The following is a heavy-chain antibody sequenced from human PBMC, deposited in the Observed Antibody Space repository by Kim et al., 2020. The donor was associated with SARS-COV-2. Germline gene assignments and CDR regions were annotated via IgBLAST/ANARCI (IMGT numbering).Heavy chain of an antibody. Sequence: SETLSLTCAVYGGSFSGYYWSWIRQSPGKGLEWIGEINHSGAISHNPSLKSRLTISMDTSKNQFSLKLTSVTAADTAFYYCASGRAGVVPSPVLGLGPYYEYFIMDVWGHGTVVTVAS. V-gene: IGHV4-34*01. CDR1: GGSFSGYY. CDR2: INHSGAI. CDR3: ASGRAGVVPSPVLGLGPYYEYFIMDV. J-gene: IGHJ6*02. D-gene: IGHD3-3*01.